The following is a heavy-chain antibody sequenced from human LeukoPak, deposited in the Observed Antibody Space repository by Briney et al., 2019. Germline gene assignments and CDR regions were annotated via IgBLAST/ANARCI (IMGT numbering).Heavy chain of an antibody. V-gene: IGHV6-1*01. CDR3: ARVDLKYYYGMDV. Sequence: SQTLSLTCAILGDSVSSNSAAWNWIRQSPARGLEWLGRTYYRSKWYTDYAVSVKSRISINPDTSKSQFSLQLNSVTPEDTAVYYCARVDLKYYYGMDVWGQGTTVTVSS. D-gene: IGHD3-3*01. CDR1: GDSVSSNSAA. CDR2: TYYRSKWYT. J-gene: IGHJ6*02.